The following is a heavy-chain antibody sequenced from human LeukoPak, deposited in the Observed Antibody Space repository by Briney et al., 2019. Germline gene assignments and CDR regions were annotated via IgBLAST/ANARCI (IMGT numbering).Heavy chain of an antibody. Sequence: SESLSPTWTLADDSLRSIHYCWGWIRHPPGKGLEWIGRILDRGSNYYNPSLRDRVIISLDTYRNQFSLNLRSVTDADTTVYYCAREAVGEGGVVYWGQGTLVTVSS. V-gene: IGHV4-39*07. CDR2: ILDRGSN. D-gene: IGHD1-26*01. J-gene: IGHJ4*02. CDR3: AREAVGEGGVVY. CDR1: DDSLRSIHYC.